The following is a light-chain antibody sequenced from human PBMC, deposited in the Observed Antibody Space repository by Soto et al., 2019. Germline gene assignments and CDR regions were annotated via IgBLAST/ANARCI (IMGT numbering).Light chain of an antibody. CDR3: SSYTSSGNYG. CDR2: DVS. Sequence: QSVLTQPASVSGSPGQSIAISCTATSSDVGGYNYVSWYQHHPGKAPKLMIYDVSNRPSGVSDRFSGSKSGNTASLTISGLQAEDEADYYCSSYTSSGNYGFGTGTKVTV. J-gene: IGLJ1*01. V-gene: IGLV2-14*03. CDR1: SSDVGGYNY.